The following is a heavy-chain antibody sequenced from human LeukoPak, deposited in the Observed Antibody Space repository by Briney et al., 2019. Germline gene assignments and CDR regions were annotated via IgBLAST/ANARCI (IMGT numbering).Heavy chain of an antibody. CDR1: GGSISNYH. D-gene: IGHD6-19*01. J-gene: IGHJ4*02. V-gene: IGHV4-4*07. Sequence: SETLSLTCTVSGGSISNYHWSWIRQPAGKGLEWIGQIHTSGSTNYNPPLKSRVSMSIDTTEDQVSLTIRPVTAADTAFYYCARRDISSGWSFDYWGQGTLVTVSS. CDR2: IHTSGST. CDR3: ARRDISSGWSFDY.